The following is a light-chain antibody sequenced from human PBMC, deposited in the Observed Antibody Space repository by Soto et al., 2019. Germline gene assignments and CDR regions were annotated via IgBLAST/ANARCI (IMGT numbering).Light chain of an antibody. V-gene: IGKV2-28*01. CDR3: LQALQTPPT. CDR1: QSLLHYNGYNY. CDR2: LGS. J-gene: IGKJ5*01. Sequence: DIVMTQSPLSLPVTPGEPASISCRSSQSLLHYNGYNYLDWYLQKPGQSPQLLIYLGSNRASGVPDRFSGSESGTDFTLKISRVEAEDVGVYYCLQALQTPPTFGQGTRLEIK.